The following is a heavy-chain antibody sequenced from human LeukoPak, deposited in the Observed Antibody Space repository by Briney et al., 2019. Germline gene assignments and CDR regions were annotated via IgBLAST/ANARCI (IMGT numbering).Heavy chain of an antibody. CDR1: GFTFSDYY. Sequence: PGGSLRLSCAASGFTFSDYYMSWIRQAPGKGLEWVSYISSSGSTIYYADSVKGRFTISRDNAKNSLYLQMNSLRAEDTAVYYRANLGYCSSTSCYMYDQNLFYYGMDVWGQGTTVTVSS. D-gene: IGHD2-2*02. V-gene: IGHV3-11*01. J-gene: IGHJ6*02. CDR3: ANLGYCSSTSCYMYDQNLFYYGMDV. CDR2: ISSSGSTI.